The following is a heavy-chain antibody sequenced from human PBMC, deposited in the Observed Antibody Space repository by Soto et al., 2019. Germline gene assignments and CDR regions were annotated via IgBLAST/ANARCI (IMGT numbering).Heavy chain of an antibody. J-gene: IGHJ4*01. CDR1: GLTFSNVW. V-gene: IGHV3-15*01. CDR3: AIKAMIKRASSTSFDD. CDR2: IKSKSDGETA. Sequence: PGGSLRLSCAASGLTFSNVWMTWVRQAPGKGLEWVGRIKSKSDGETADVAAPVKARFTISRDDSKNTVFLEMNSLKSEDTALYDCAIKAMIKRASSTSFDDWGRGTQVTVSS. D-gene: IGHD3-22*01.